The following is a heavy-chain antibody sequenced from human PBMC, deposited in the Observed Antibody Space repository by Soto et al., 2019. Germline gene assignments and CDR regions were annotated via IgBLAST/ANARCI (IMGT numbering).Heavy chain of an antibody. V-gene: IGHV4-34*01. D-gene: IGHD2-2*02. J-gene: IGHJ6*02. CDR2: ITHMGST. CDR1: GGSFSGYY. CDR3: ARGGRYCSSTSCYNYYYYYGMDV. Sequence: AETPSLTCAGYGGSFSGYYWSWLRQPPGKGLEWMGAITHMGSTNYNPSLKSRVNKSVDRSKSQFSLKLSSVTAADTAVYYCARGGRYCSSTSCYNYYYYYGMDVWGQGTTVTVSS.